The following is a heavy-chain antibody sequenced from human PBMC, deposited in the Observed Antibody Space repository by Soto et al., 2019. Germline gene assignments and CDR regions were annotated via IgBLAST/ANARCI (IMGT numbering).Heavy chain of an antibody. D-gene: IGHD6-19*01. CDR3: ARPKSSGWLDAFDI. CDR1: GGSISSYY. V-gene: IGHV4-59*08. CDR2: IYYSGST. Sequence: PSETLSLTCTVSGGSISSYYWSWIRQPPGKGLEWIGYIYYSGSTNYNPSLKSRVTISVDTSKNQFSLKLSSVTAADTAVYYCARPKSSGWLDAFDIWGQGTMVNVSS. J-gene: IGHJ3*02.